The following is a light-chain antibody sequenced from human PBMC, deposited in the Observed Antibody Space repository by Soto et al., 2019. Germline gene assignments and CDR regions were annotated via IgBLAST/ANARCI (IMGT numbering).Light chain of an antibody. J-gene: IGLJ1*01. Sequence: QSVLAQPASVSGSPGQSITISCTGTSSDVGGYDFVSWYQHHPGKAPKLMIYDVNNRPSGLSNRFSGSKSGNTASLTISGLQTEDEADYYCSSFAATSTLYVFGTGTKVTVL. CDR2: DVN. CDR1: SSDVGGYDF. CDR3: SSFAATSTLYV. V-gene: IGLV2-14*01.